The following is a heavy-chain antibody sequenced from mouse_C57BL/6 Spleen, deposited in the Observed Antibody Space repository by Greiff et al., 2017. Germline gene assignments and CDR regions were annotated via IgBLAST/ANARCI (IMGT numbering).Heavy chain of an antibody. Sequence: QVQLQQPGAELVKPGASVKMSCKASGYTFTSYWITWVKQRPGQGLEWIGDIYPGSGSTNYNEKFKSKATLTVDTSSSTAYMQLSSQTSEDSAVYYCAGYYYGSRAFAYWGQGTLVTVSA. CDR1: GYTFTSYW. D-gene: IGHD1-1*01. CDR3: AGYYYGSRAFAY. CDR2: IYPGSGST. V-gene: IGHV1-55*01. J-gene: IGHJ3*01.